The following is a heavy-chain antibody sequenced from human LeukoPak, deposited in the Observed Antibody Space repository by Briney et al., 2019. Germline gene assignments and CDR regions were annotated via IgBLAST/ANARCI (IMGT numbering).Heavy chain of an antibody. CDR2: ISSSGRTI. Sequence: GGSLRLSCAASGFTFSDYYMSWIRQAPGKGLEWVSYISSSGRTIYYADSVKGRFTISRDNANNSLYLQMNSLRAEDTAVYYCALAHYCSGGSCYDYYGMDVWGQGTLVTVSS. CDR1: GFTFSDYY. V-gene: IGHV3-11*04. D-gene: IGHD2-15*01. J-gene: IGHJ6*02. CDR3: ALAHYCSGGSCYDYYGMDV.